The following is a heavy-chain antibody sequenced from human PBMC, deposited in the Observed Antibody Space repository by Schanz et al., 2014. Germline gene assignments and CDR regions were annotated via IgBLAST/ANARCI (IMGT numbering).Heavy chain of an antibody. CDR3: AKVRNIHGWDYYGLDV. D-gene: IGHD6-19*01. Sequence: VQLVESGGGLVKPGGSLRLSCAASGFTFSNTWMSWVRQAPGKGLEWLSNISGAGRYTDYADSVKGRFTISRDNAKNSLYLEMTSLRGEDTAIYYCAKVRNIHGWDYYGLDVWGQGTTVTVSS. V-gene: IGHV3-11*05. CDR1: GFTFSNTW. CDR2: ISGAGRYT. J-gene: IGHJ6*02.